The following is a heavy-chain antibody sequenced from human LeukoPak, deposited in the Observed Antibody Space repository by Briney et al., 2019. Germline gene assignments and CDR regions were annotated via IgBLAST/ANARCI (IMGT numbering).Heavy chain of an antibody. J-gene: IGHJ4*02. CDR3: ARGIWVAVAGFDY. D-gene: IGHD6-19*01. V-gene: IGHV3-30-3*01. Sequence: GGSLRLSCAASGFAFTAYLIHWVRQPPGKGLEWVAVISYDGSNKYYADSVKGRFTISRDNSKNTLYLQMNSLRAEDTAVYYCARGIWVAVAGFDYWGQGTLVTVSS. CDR1: GFAFTAYL. CDR2: ISYDGSNK.